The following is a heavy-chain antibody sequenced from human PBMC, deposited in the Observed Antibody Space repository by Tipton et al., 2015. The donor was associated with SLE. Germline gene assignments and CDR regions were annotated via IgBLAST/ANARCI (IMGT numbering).Heavy chain of an antibody. CDR2: ISYDGSNK. V-gene: IGHV3-30-3*01. CDR3: AKDYDFWSGDQAY. J-gene: IGHJ4*02. D-gene: IGHD3-3*01. Sequence: RSLRLSCAASGFTFSSYAMHWVRQAPGKGLEWVAVISYDGSNKYYADSVKGRFTISRDNSKNTLYLQMNSLRAEDTAVYYCAKDYDFWSGDQAYWGQGTLVTVSS. CDR1: GFTFSSYA.